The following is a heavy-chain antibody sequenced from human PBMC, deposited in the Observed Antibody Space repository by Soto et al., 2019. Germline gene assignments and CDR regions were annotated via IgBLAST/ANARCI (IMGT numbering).Heavy chain of an antibody. CDR1: GYSISSGYY. Sequence: TLSLTCAVSGYSISSGYYWGWIRQPPGKGLEWIGSIYHSGSTYYNPSLKSRVTISVDTSKNQFSLKLSSVTAADTAVYYCARGRYYYDSSGYYFDAFDIWGQGTMVTVSS. V-gene: IGHV4-38-2*01. CDR3: ARGRYYYDSSGYYFDAFDI. D-gene: IGHD3-22*01. CDR2: IYHSGST. J-gene: IGHJ3*02.